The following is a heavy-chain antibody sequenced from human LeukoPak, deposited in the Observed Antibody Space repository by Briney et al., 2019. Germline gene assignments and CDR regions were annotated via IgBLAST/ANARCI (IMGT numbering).Heavy chain of an antibody. D-gene: IGHD5-18*01. CDR1: GGSFSGYY. Sequence: PSETLSLTCAVYGGSFSGYYWSWIRQPPGKGLELIGEINHSGSTNYNPSLKSRVTISVDTSKNQFSLKLSSVTAADTAVYYCANLRGYSYGAGDYWGQGTLVTVSS. V-gene: IGHV4-34*01. J-gene: IGHJ4*02. CDR2: INHSGST. CDR3: ANLRGYSYGAGDY.